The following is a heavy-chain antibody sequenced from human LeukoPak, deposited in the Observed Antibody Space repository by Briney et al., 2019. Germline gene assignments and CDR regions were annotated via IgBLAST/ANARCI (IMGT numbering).Heavy chain of an antibody. Sequence: ASVKVSCKASGYTFTSYGISWVRQAPGEGLEWMGWISAYNGSTSYAQKFQGRVTMTRDTSTSTVYMELSSLRSEDTAVYYCARAVAGHYFDYWGQGTLVTVSS. CDR1: GYTFTSYG. J-gene: IGHJ4*02. CDR2: ISAYNGST. D-gene: IGHD6-19*01. CDR3: ARAVAGHYFDY. V-gene: IGHV1-18*01.